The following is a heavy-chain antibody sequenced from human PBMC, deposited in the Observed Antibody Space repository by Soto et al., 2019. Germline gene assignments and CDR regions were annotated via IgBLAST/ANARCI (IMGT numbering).Heavy chain of an antibody. Sequence: QVQLQQWGAGLLKPSETLSLTCAVYGGSFSGYYWSWIRQPPGKGLEWIGEINHSGSTNYNPSLKSRVTISVDTSKNQFSRKLSSVTAADTAVYYCARGGIGGGFGELFYYYYGMDVWGQGTTVTVSS. CDR1: GGSFSGYY. D-gene: IGHD3-10*01. J-gene: IGHJ6*02. CDR2: INHSGST. V-gene: IGHV4-34*01. CDR3: ARGGIGGGFGELFYYYYGMDV.